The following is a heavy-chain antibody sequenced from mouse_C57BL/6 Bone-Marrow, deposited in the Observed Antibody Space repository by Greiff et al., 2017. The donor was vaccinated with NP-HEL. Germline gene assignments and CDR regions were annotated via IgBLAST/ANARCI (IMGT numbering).Heavy chain of an antibody. J-gene: IGHJ1*03. V-gene: IGHV1-55*01. CDR1: GYTFTSYW. Sequence: VQLQQPGAELVKPGASVKMSCKASGYTFTSYWITWVKQRPGQGLEWIGDIYPGSGSTNYNEKFKSKATLTVDTSSSTAYMQLSSLTSEDSAVYYCARWVDGYPYWYFDVWGTGTTVTVSS. CDR3: ARWVDGYPYWYFDV. CDR2: IYPGSGST. D-gene: IGHD2-3*01.